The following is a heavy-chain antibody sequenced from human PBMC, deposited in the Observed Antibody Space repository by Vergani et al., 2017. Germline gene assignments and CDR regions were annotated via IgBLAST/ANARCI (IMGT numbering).Heavy chain of an antibody. CDR2: INHSGST. CDR1: GGSFSGYY. V-gene: IGHV4-34*01. CDR3: ARTVQTRPAAPVNFDY. Sequence: QVQLQQWGAGLLKPSETLSLTCAVYGGSFSGYYWSWIRQPPGKGLEWIGEINHSGSTNYNPSLKSRVTISVDTSKNQFSLKLSSVTAADTAVYYCARTVQTRPAAPVNFDYWGQGTLVTVSS. D-gene: IGHD6-25*01. J-gene: IGHJ4*02.